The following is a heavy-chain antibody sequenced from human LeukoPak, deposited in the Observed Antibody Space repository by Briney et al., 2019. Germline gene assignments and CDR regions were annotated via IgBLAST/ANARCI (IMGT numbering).Heavy chain of an antibody. CDR2: IYYSGST. V-gene: IGHV4-59*08. CDR1: GRSISSYY. Sequence: PPQTLSLTCTVSGRSISSYYWSWIRQPPGKGLEWIGRIYYSGSTYYNPSLKSRVIISVDTSKNQFSLKLSSVTAADTAVYYCARQLPPGGYSSSRRWNWFDPWGQGTLVTVSS. CDR3: ARQLPPGGYSSSRRWNWFDP. D-gene: IGHD6-13*01. J-gene: IGHJ5*02.